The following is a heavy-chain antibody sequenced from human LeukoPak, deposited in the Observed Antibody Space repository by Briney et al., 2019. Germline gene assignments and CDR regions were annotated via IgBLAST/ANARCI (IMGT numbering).Heavy chain of an antibody. CDR2: ISTSSSYI. CDR3: ARDRESSSWFDY. Sequence: GWSLRLSCAASGFTFSSYSMNWVRQAPGKGLDGVSSISTSSSYIYYADSVKGRFTISRDNAKNSLYLQMKSLRAEDTAVYYCARDRESSSWFDYWGQGTLVTVSS. D-gene: IGHD6-13*01. J-gene: IGHJ4*02. V-gene: IGHV3-21*01. CDR1: GFTFSSYS.